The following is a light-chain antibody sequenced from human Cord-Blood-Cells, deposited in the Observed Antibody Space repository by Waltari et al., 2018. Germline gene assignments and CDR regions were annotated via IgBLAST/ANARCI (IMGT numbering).Light chain of an antibody. J-gene: IGKJ4*01. CDR1: QSISSY. CDR2: AAY. V-gene: IGKV1-39*01. CDR3: QQSYSTPP. Sequence: DIQMTQSPSSLSASVGDRVTITCRASQSISSYLNWYQQKPGKAPKLLIYAAYSLQSGVPSRFSGSGSGTDFTLTISSLQPEDFATYDCQQSYSTPPFGGGTKVEIK.